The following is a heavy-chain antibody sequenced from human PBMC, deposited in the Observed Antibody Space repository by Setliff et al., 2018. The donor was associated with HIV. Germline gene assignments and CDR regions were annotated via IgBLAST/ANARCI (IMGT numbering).Heavy chain of an antibody. CDR3: ARAIVKTGYHTKSRVFDY. V-gene: IGHV4-34*01. CDR1: GGSLNDYS. D-gene: IGHD3-9*01. CDR2: VNLPKTL. J-gene: IGHJ4*02. Sequence: PSETLSLTCAVYGGSLNDYSWNWIRQSPGKGLEWIGEVNLPKTLNYNPSLESRITISVDTSKKQFSLDRSSVTAADTAVYFCARAIVKTGYHTKSRVFDYWGQGTLVTVSS.